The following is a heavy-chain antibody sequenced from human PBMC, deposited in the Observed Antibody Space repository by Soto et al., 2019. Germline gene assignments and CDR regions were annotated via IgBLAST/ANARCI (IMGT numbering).Heavy chain of an antibody. J-gene: IGHJ6*03. Sequence: SETLSLTCAVSGGSFSDYYWSWIRQPPGKGLEWIGEINHSGSTNYNPSLKSRVTISVDTSKNQFSLKLSSVTAADTAVYYCARGGTMIRGFFSRIVGPMDVWGKGTTVTVSS. CDR1: GGSFSDYY. V-gene: IGHV4-34*01. CDR2: INHSGST. D-gene: IGHD3-10*01. CDR3: ARGGTMIRGFFSRIVGPMDV.